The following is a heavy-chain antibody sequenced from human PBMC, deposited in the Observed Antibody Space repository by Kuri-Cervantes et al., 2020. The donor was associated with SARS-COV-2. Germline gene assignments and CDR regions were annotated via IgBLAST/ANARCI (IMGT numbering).Heavy chain of an antibody. CDR2: IYSGGTT. V-gene: IGHV3-53*01. CDR3: AKVGTSIAVSGRFDY. Sequence: GESLKLSCASSGFTVSTNYMSWVRQAPGKGLEWVSIIYSGGTTYYADSVKGRFTISRDNSKNTVNLQMNSLRAEDTAVYYCAKVGTSIAVSGRFDYWGQGTLVTVSS. D-gene: IGHD6-19*01. J-gene: IGHJ4*02. CDR1: GFTVSTNY.